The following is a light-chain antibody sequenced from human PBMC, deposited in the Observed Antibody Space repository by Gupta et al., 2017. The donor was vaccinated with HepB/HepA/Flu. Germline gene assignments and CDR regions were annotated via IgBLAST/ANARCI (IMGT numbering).Light chain of an antibody. CDR3: SAWDNSLSAWV. V-gene: IGLV10-54*04. J-gene: IGLJ3*02. CDR2: RNN. CDR1: SNNVDYQG. Sequence: QAGLTQPPSVSKGLRQTATLTCTGNSNNVDYQGAAWLQQHQGHPPKLLSYRNNKRPSGISERFSASRSGETASRTITGLQPEDEADYYCSAWDNSLSAWVFGGGTKLTVL.